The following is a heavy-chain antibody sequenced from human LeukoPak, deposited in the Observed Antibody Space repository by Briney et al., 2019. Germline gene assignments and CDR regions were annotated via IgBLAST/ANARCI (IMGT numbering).Heavy chain of an antibody. J-gene: IGHJ4*02. D-gene: IGHD6-13*01. CDR2: INPSGGST. CDR3: ARDFPGYSSSWYPIDY. Sequence: ASVKVSCKASGYTFTSYYMHWVRQAPGQGLKWMGIINPSGGSTSYAQEFQGRVTMTRDTSTSTVYMELSSLRSEDTAVYYCARDFPGYSSSWYPIDYWGQGTLVTVSS. V-gene: IGHV1-46*01. CDR1: GYTFTSYY.